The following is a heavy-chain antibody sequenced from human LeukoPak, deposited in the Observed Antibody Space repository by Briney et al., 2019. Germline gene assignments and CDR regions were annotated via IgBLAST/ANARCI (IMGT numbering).Heavy chain of an antibody. CDR1: GFTFSGYA. J-gene: IGHJ4*02. CDR3: ARDRGRRAAAGYDY. Sequence: PGGSLRLSCAASGFTFSGYAMSWVRQAPGKGLEWVSAISGSGGSPYYADSVKGRFTISRDNSKNTLYLQMSSLRAEDTAIYYCARDRGRRAAAGYDYWGQGTLVTVSS. CDR2: ISGSGGSP. D-gene: IGHD6-13*01. V-gene: IGHV3-23*01.